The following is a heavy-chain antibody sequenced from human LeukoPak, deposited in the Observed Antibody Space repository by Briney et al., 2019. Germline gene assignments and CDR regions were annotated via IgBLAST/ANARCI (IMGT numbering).Heavy chain of an antibody. CDR3: ARQLYSSGSYYAPMDV. CDR2: IYHSGST. J-gene: IGHJ6*03. V-gene: IGHV4-34*01. Sequence: SPETLSLTCAVYGGSFSGYYWSWIRQLPGKGLEWIGEIYHSGSTNYNPSLKSRVTISVDTSKNQFSLKLSSVTAADTAVYYCARQLYSSGSYYAPMDVWGKGTTVTISS. D-gene: IGHD3-10*01. CDR1: GGSFSGYY.